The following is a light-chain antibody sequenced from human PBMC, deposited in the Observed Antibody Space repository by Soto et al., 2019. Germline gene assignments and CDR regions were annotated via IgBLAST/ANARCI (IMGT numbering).Light chain of an antibody. V-gene: IGKV3-20*01. J-gene: IGKJ1*01. Sequence: ELVLTQSPGTLSLSPGERATLSCRASQSVSSSHLAWYQQKPGQGPRLLIYGAASRATGIPDRFSGSGSGTDFTLTITRLEPEDSAFYYCHHYGRSLWTFGQGTKVDI. CDR2: GAA. CDR1: QSVSSSH. CDR3: HHYGRSLWT.